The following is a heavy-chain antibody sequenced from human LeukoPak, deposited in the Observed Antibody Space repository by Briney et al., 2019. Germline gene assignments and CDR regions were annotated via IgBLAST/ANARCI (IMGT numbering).Heavy chain of an antibody. V-gene: IGHV4-59*01. CDR3: AGRYSSSWYSYYYGMDV. D-gene: IGHD6-13*01. J-gene: IGHJ6*02. CDR2: IYYSGST. CDR1: GGSISSYY. Sequence: SETLSLTCTVSGGSISSYYWSWIRQPPGKGLEWIGYIYYSGSTNYNPSLKSRVTISVDTSKNQFSLKLSSVTAADTAVYYCAGRYSSSWYSYYYGMDVWGQGTTVTVSS.